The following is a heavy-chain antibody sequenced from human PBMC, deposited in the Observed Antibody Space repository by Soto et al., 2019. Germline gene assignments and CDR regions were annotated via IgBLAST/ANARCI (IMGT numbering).Heavy chain of an antibody. CDR2: MNPNSGNT. D-gene: IGHD6-13*01. V-gene: IGHV1-8*01. CDR1: GYTFTSYD. J-gene: IGHJ3*02. CDR3: ARWFAEMYSSSWYWVNDAFDI. Sequence: GASVKVSCKASGYTFTSYDINWVRQATGQGLEWMGWMNPNSGNTGYAQKFQGRVTMTRNTSISTAYMELSSLRSEDTAVYYCARWFAEMYSSSWYWVNDAFDIWGQGTMVTVSS.